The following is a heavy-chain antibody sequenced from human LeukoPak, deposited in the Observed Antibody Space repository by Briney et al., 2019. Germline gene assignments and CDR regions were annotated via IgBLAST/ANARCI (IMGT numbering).Heavy chain of an antibody. CDR2: MNPNSGNT. Sequence: ASVKVSCKASGYTFTSYDINWVRQATGQGLEWMGWMNPNSGNTGYAQKFQGRVTMTRNTSISTAYMELSSLRSEDTAVYYCASYVDTAMVRDYWGQGTLVTVSS. CDR3: ASYVDTAMVRDY. CDR1: GYTFTSYD. V-gene: IGHV1-8*01. J-gene: IGHJ4*02. D-gene: IGHD5-18*01.